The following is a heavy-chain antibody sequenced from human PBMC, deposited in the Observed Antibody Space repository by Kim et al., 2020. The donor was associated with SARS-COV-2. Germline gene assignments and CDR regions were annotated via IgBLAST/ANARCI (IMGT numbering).Heavy chain of an antibody. Sequence: SETLSLTCTVSGGSISSSSYYWGWIRQPPGKGLEWIGSIYYSGSTYYNPSLKSRVTISVDTSKNQFSLKLSSVTAADTAVYYCARRDGYNYLNAFDIWGQGTMVTVSS. CDR3: ARRDGYNYLNAFDI. CDR1: GGSISSSSYY. V-gene: IGHV4-39*01. CDR2: IYYSGST. J-gene: IGHJ3*02. D-gene: IGHD5-12*01.